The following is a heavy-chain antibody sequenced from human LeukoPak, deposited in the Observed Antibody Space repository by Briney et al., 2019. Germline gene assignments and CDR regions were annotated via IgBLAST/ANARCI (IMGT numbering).Heavy chain of an antibody. CDR3: ASASSSSSDAFDI. CDR1: GYSISSGYY. Sequence: SETLSLTRTVSGYSISSGYYWGWIRQPPGKGLEWIGSIYHSGSTYYNPSLKSRVTISVDTSKNQFSLKLSSVTAADTAVYYCASASSSSSDAFDIWGQGTMVTVSS. D-gene: IGHD6-6*01. CDR2: IYHSGST. V-gene: IGHV4-38-2*02. J-gene: IGHJ3*02.